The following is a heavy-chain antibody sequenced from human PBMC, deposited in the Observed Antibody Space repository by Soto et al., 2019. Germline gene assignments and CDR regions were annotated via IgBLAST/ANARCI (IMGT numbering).Heavy chain of an antibody. CDR3: AREPEGVEAATPGFADY. Sequence: QVQLVQSGAEVKKPGASVKVSCKASGYTFTSYGISWVRQAPGQGLEWMGWISAYNGNTNYAQKLQGRVTMTTDTSTSTAYMELRSLRSDDTAVYYCAREPEGVEAATPGFADYWGQGTLVTVSS. D-gene: IGHD2-15*01. CDR2: ISAYNGNT. J-gene: IGHJ4*02. CDR1: GYTFTSYG. V-gene: IGHV1-18*01.